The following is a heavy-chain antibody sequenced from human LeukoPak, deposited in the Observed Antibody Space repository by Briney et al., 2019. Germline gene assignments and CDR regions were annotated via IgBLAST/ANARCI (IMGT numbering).Heavy chain of an antibody. CDR3: VRDYSLLGGYFYYGMDV. V-gene: IGHV3-30-3*01. Sequence: GGSLRLSCAASGFTFSGYAMHWVRQAPGKGLEWVAVISYDGSNKYYADSVKGRFTISRDNSRNTLYLQMNSLRAEDTAVYYCVRDYSLLGGYFYYGMDVWGQGTTVTVS. CDR2: ISYDGSNK. CDR1: GFTFSGYA. D-gene: IGHD2-15*01. J-gene: IGHJ6*02.